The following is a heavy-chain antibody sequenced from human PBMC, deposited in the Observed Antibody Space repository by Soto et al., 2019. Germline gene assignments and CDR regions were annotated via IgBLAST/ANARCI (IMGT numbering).Heavy chain of an antibody. CDR3: ARTFIAAAAYFDD. CDR2: IKQDGSEK. CDR1: GFTFSSYW. V-gene: IGHV3-7*03. Sequence: GGSLRLSCAASGFTFSSYWMSWVRQAPGKGLEWVANIKQDGSEKYYVDSVKGRFTISRDNAKNSLYLQMNSLRAEDTAVYYCARTFIAAAAYFDDWGQGTLVTVSS. J-gene: IGHJ4*02. D-gene: IGHD6-13*01.